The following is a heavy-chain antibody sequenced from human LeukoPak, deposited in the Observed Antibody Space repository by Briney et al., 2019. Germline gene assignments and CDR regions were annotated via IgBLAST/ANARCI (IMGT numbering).Heavy chain of an antibody. V-gene: IGHV3-30-3*01. D-gene: IGHD5-18*01. Sequence: SGGSLRLSCAASGFTFSSYAMHWVRQAPGKGLEWVAIVSYDGINKDYADSVKGRFTISRDNSKNTLYLQMNSLRAEDTAMYYCARDPKRGYSYGWGAFDIWGQGTMVSVSS. CDR2: VSYDGINK. J-gene: IGHJ3*02. CDR1: GFTFSSYA. CDR3: ARDPKRGYSYGWGAFDI.